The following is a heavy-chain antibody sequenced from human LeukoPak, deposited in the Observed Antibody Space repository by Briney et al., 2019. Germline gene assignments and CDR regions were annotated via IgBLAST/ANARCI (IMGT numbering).Heavy chain of an antibody. CDR2: IRYDGSNK. CDR3: ATIRDGYKDYFDY. V-gene: IGHV3-30*02. J-gene: IGHJ4*02. D-gene: IGHD5-24*01. CDR1: GFIFNSYG. Sequence: GGSLRLSCAASGFIFNSYGMHWVRQAPGKGLEWVAFIRYDGSNKYYADSVKGRFTISRDNSKNTLYLQMNSLGAEDTAVYYCATIRDGYKDYFDYWGQGTLVTVSS.